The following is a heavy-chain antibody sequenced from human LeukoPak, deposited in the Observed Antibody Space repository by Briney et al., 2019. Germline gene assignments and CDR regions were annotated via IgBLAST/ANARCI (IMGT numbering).Heavy chain of an antibody. V-gene: IGHV1-2*02. J-gene: IGHJ4*02. CDR1: GYTFTDYS. CDR2: INPNNGGT. Sequence: GASVKVSCKASGYTFTDYSIHWVRQAPGQGLEWMGWINPNNGGTNYVQKFRGSVTMTRDTSISTVYMELSRLRSDDTAVYYCALIGAIDSWGQGTLVTVSS. CDR3: ALIGAIDS.